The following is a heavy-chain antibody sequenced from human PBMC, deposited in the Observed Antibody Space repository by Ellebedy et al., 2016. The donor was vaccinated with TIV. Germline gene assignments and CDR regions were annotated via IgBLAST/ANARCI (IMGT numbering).Heavy chain of an antibody. CDR1: GFTLSNHG. J-gene: IGHJ6*02. V-gene: IGHV3-23*01. D-gene: IGHD5-24*01. CDR3: APRFPTYNVDV. Sequence: GESLKISCAASGFTLSNHGMTWVRQAPGKGLEWVSSISAGGETTYYADSVKGRFTSSRDSAKNTLYLLMNSLRADDTAVYYCAPRFPTYNVDVWGRGTTVIVSS. CDR2: ISAGGETT.